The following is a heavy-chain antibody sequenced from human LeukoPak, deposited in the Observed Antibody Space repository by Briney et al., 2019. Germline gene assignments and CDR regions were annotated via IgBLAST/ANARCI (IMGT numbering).Heavy chain of an antibody. D-gene: IGHD6-13*01. J-gene: IGHJ6*02. V-gene: IGHV4-59*01. CDR2: IYYSGST. CDR1: GGSIRSYY. CDR3: ARGPYSRIDNYYYYYGMDV. Sequence: SETLSLTCTVSGGSIRSYYWTWIRQPPGMGLEWIGYIYYSGSTNNNPSLKSRVTILVDTSKNQFSLKLSSVTAADTAVYYCARGPYSRIDNYYYYYGMDVWGQGTTVTVSS.